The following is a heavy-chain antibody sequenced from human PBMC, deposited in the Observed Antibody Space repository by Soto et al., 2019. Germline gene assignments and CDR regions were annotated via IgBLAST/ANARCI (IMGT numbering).Heavy chain of an antibody. J-gene: IGHJ6*02. CDR3: ARGYCSGGSCYSLDYYCGMDV. CDR2: IYYSGST. CDR1: GGSISSGDYY. V-gene: IGHV4-30-4*01. D-gene: IGHD2-15*01. Sequence: QVQLQESGPGLVKPSQTLSLTCTVSGGSISSGDYYWSWIRQPPGKGLEWIGYIYYSGSTYYSRSLKSRVTISVDTSKNQFSLKLSSVTAADTAVYYCARGYCSGGSCYSLDYYCGMDVWGQGTTVTVSS.